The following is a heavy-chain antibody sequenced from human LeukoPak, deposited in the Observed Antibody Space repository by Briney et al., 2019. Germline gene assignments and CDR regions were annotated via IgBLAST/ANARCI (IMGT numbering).Heavy chain of an antibody. V-gene: IGHV3-30*04. D-gene: IGHD5-12*01. Sequence: GGSLRLSCAASGITFSSYAMHWVRQAPGKGLEWVAVISNDGSNKHYADSVKGRFTISRDNSKNTLYLQMNSLRAEDTGVYYCARYLPRTTTAEDYWGQGTLVTVSS. CDR1: GITFSSYA. J-gene: IGHJ4*02. CDR3: ARYLPRTTTAEDY. CDR2: ISNDGSNK.